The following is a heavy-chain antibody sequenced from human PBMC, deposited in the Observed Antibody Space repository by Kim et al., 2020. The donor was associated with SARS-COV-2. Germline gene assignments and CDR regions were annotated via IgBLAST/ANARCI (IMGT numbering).Heavy chain of an antibody. J-gene: IGHJ4*02. Sequence: QKLQGRVTMTTDTSTSTAYMELRSLRSDDTAVYYCARASPVVVPGYFDYWGQGTLVTVSS. CDR3: ARASPVVVPGYFDY. V-gene: IGHV1-18*01. D-gene: IGHD2-15*01.